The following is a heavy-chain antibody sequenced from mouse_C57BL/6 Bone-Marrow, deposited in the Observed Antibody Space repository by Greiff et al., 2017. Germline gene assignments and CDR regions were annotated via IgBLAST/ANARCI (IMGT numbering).Heavy chain of an antibody. J-gene: IGHJ2*01. CDR1: GYTFTSYW. Sequence: VKVVESGAELAKPGASVKMSCKASGYTFTSYWMHWVKQRPGQGLEWIGYINPSTGYTEYNQKFKDKATLTADKSSSTAYMQLSSLTSEDSAVYYCVRKDYYFDYWGQGTTLTVSS. V-gene: IGHV1-7*01. CDR3: VRKDYYFDY. CDR2: INPSTGYT.